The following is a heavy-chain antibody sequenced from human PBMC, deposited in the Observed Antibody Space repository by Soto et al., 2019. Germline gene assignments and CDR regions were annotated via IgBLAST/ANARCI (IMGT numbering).Heavy chain of an antibody. Sequence: ASVKGSCKASGYTFTYYYIPWGRQAPGQGLEWMGIINPSAGSTNYAQKFQGRVTMTRDTSTSTVYMELGSLRSEDTAVYYCARSPDSSGSYYPIDYWGQGTLVTVSS. CDR1: GYTFTYYY. CDR2: INPSAGST. J-gene: IGHJ4*02. V-gene: IGHV1-46*01. CDR3: ARSPDSSGSYYPIDY. D-gene: IGHD3-22*01.